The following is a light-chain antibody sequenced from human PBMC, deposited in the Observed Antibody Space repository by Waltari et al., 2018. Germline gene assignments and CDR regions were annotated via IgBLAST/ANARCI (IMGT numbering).Light chain of an antibody. CDR3: QQYNSYSLLS. J-gene: IGKJ4*01. CDR2: KAS. CDR1: HSISKL. Sequence: ASHSISKLLAWYQQKPGTAPKLLSYKASTLESGVPSRFSGSGSGTEFTLTISSLQPEDFATYYCQQYNSYSLLSFGGGTKVEIK. V-gene: IGKV1-5*03.